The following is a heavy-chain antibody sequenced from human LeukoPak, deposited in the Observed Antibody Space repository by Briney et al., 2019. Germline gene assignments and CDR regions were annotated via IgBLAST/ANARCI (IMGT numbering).Heavy chain of an antibody. V-gene: IGHV1-69*04. CDR3: ARLRYCSSTSCYAGMRGYFDY. Sequence: SVKVSCKASGGTFSSYAISWVRQAPGQGLEWMGRIIPIFGIANYAQKFQGRVTITADKSTSTAYMELSSLRSEDTAVYYCARLRYCSSTSCYAGMRGYFDYWGQGTLVTVSS. J-gene: IGHJ4*02. D-gene: IGHD2-2*01. CDR1: GGTFSSYA. CDR2: IIPIFGIA.